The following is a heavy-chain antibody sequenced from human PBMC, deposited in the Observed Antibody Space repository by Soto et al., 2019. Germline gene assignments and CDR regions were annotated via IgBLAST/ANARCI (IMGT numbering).Heavy chain of an antibody. V-gene: IGHV1-69*13. CDR2: IIPIFGTA. Sequence: SVKVSCKASGGTFSSYAISWVRQAPGQGLEWMGGIIPIFGTANYAQKFQGRVTITADESTSTAYMELSSLRSEDTAVYYCARALGYCTNGVCYTEAPFYYYYYGMDVWGQGTTVTVSS. D-gene: IGHD2-8*01. CDR3: ARALGYCTNGVCYTEAPFYYYYYGMDV. J-gene: IGHJ6*02. CDR1: GGTFSSYA.